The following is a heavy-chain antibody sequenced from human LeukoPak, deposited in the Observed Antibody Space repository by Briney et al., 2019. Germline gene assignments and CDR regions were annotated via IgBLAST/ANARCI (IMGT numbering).Heavy chain of an antibody. D-gene: IGHD2-2*01. CDR1: GGSISSGNYY. CDR3: ARGRCVGSTSCYYFDY. CDR2: IHTSGGT. Sequence: PSETLSLTCTVSGGSISSGNYYWSWIRQPAGKGLEWIGRIHTSGGTNYNPSLKSRVTISVDTPKNQYSLNLSSVTAADTAVYYCARGRCVGSTSCYYFDYWGQGTLVTVSS. J-gene: IGHJ4*02. V-gene: IGHV4-61*02.